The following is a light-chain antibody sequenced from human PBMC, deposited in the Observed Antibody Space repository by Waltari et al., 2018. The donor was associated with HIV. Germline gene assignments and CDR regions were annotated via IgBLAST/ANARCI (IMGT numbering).Light chain of an antibody. J-gene: IGLJ2*01. CDR3: GTWDNSLKTVV. CDR2: DNN. Sequence: QSVLTQPPSVSAAPGQTVSISCSGFSSNIGNNFVSWYHHLPGKAPKLLIFDNNKRPSGIPDRVSASKSGTSATLAITGLQTGDEGDYYCGTWDNSLKTVVFGGGTKVTVL. V-gene: IGLV1-51*01. CDR1: SSNIGNNF.